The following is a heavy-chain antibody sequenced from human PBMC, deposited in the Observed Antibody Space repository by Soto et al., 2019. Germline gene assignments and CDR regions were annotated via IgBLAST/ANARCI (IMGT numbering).Heavy chain of an antibody. CDR2: INPNSGGT. D-gene: IGHD3-16*01. CDR3: ERGGGSPPQGGNYGMDV. Sequence: QVQLVQSGAEVKKPGASVKVSCKASGYTFTGYYMHWVRQAPGQGLEWMGWINPNSGGTNYAQKFQGRVTMTRDTAISTASVGLGRLRAGGTAVYDCERGGGSPPQGGNYGMDVWGQGTTVTVSS. J-gene: IGHJ6*02. V-gene: IGHV1-2*02. CDR1: GYTFTGYY.